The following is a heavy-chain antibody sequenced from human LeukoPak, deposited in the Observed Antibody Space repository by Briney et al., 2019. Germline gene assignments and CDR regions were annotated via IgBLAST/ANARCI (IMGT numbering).Heavy chain of an antibody. CDR2: ISSSGSTI. CDR1: GFTFSDYY. J-gene: IGHJ6*03. D-gene: IGHD2/OR15-2a*01. V-gene: IGHV3-11*04. CDR3: ARGPLYYYYHYMDV. Sequence: GGSLRLSCAASGFTFSDYYMSWIRQAPGKGLEWVSYISSSGSTIYYADSVKGRFTISRDNAKNSLYLQMNSLRAEDTAVYYCARGPLYYYYHYMDVWGKGTTVTVSS.